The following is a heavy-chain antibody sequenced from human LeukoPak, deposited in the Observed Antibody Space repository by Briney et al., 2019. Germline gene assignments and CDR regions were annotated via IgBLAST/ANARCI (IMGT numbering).Heavy chain of an antibody. CDR1: GYTFTGYY. CDR2: INPNSGGT. D-gene: IGHD6-19*01. CDR3: ARQGIAVAGTAFDY. Sequence: ASVKVSCKTSGYTFTGYYMHWVRQAPGQGLEWMGWINPNSGGTNYAQKFQGRVTMTRDTSISTAYMELSRLRSDDTAVYYCARQGIAVAGTAFDYWGQGTLVTVSS. J-gene: IGHJ4*02. V-gene: IGHV1-2*02.